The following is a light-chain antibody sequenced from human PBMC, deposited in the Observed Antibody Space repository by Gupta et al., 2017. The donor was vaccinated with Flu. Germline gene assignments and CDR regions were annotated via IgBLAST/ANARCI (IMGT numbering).Light chain of an antibody. CDR2: AAS. V-gene: IGKV1-27*01. CDR1: QGISNY. CDR3: QKYNSTPTVT. Sequence: IQMTQSPSSLSASVGDRVTITCRASQGISNYLAWYQQKPGKVPKLLIYAASSLLSGVPSRFSGSGSGTDFTLPISSLQPEDVAAYYCQKYNSTPTVTFGPGTKVDIK. J-gene: IGKJ3*01.